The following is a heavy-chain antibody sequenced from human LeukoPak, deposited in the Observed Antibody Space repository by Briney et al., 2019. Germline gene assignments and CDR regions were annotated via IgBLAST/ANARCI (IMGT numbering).Heavy chain of an antibody. J-gene: IGHJ4*02. CDR2: INHSGST. Sequence: SETLSLTCAVYGGSFSGYYWSWIRQPPGKGLEWIGEINHSGSTNYNPSLKSRVTISVDTSKNQFSLKLSSVTAADTAVYYCARGPYHYDSSGYKYWGQGTLVTVSS. CDR3: ARGPYHYDSSGYKY. D-gene: IGHD3-22*01. CDR1: GGSFSGYY. V-gene: IGHV4-34*01.